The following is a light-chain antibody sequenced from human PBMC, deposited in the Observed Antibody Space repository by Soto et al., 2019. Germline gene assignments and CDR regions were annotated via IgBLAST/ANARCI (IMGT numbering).Light chain of an antibody. V-gene: IGKV1-9*01. CDR1: QVISTS. Sequence: GESVTITCRASQVISTSLAWYQVKPGKAPKLLIYAASTLESGVPSRFSATVSGTEFSLTITSLQPEDFATYYCQQLFDSPITFGQRRLLEIK. CDR2: AAS. J-gene: IGKJ5*01. CDR3: QQLFDSPIT.